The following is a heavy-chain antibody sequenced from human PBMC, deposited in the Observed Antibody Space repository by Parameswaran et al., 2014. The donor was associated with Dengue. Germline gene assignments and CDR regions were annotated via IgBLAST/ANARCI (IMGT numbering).Heavy chain of an antibody. D-gene: IGHD2-2*01. J-gene: IGHJ6*03. CDR3: AKLPVASHHFYMGV. Sequence: VRQMPGKGLEWISYISGSGSTIYYADSVKGRFTISRDNAKNSLYLQMNSLRAEDTAVYYCAKLPVASHHFYMGVWGKGTTVTVSS. CDR2: ISGSGSTI. V-gene: IGHV3-48*03.